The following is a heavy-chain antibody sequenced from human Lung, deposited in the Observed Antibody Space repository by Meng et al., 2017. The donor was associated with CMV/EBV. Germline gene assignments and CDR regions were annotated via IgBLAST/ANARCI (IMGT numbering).Heavy chain of an antibody. V-gene: IGHV4-61*01. J-gene: IGHJ4*02. Sequence: GSLRLSCTVSGGSVISGSYYWSWIRQPPGKGLEWIGYIYYSGSTNYNPSLKSRVTMSIDTSKNQFSLKLSSVTPADTAVYYCAAGPPSSSSSFFDYWGQGTLVTVSS. D-gene: IGHD6-6*01. CDR2: IYYSGST. CDR3: AAGPPSSSSSFFDY. CDR1: GGSVISGSYY.